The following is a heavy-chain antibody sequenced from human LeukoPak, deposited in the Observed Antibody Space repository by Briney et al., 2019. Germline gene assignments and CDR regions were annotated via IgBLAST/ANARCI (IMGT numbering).Heavy chain of an antibody. D-gene: IGHD5-24*01. Sequence: ASVKVSCKASGYTFTSYYMHWVRQAPGQGLDWMGWINPNSGGTNYAQKFQGRVTMTRDTSISTAYMELSRLRSDDTAVYYCTRDLERWVQYNPLDYWGQGTLVIVSS. CDR2: INPNSGGT. CDR1: GYTFTSYY. J-gene: IGHJ4*02. V-gene: IGHV1-2*02. CDR3: TRDLERWVQYNPLDY.